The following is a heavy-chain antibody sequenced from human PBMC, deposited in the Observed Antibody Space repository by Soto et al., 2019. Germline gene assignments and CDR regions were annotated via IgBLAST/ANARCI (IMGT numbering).Heavy chain of an antibody. CDR2: GSYSGST. V-gene: IGHV4-61*01. Sequence: SETLSLTCTVSGVSLSSGSFYWAWIRQPPGKGLEWIGYGSYSGSTNYKPSLKSRVTISVDTSRSQISLKVSSLTAAVTAVYYCARGAKVTKYDYWGQGTMVTVSS. CDR1: GVSLSSGSFY. J-gene: IGHJ4*02. D-gene: IGHD2-21*02. CDR3: ARGAKVTKYDY.